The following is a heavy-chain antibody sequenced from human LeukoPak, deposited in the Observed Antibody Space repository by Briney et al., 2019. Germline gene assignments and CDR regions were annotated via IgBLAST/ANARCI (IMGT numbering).Heavy chain of an antibody. J-gene: IGHJ5*02. CDR1: GGSISSSTYY. Sequence: SETLSLTCTVSGGSISSSTYYWGWIRQPPGKGLEWIGSIYYRGSTYYNPSLKSRVTISVDTSKNQFSLKLTSVTAADTAVYYCARLGRTYYDFWSGPWGQGTLVTVSS. CDR2: IYYRGST. V-gene: IGHV4-39*01. CDR3: ARLGRTYYDFWSGP. D-gene: IGHD3-3*01.